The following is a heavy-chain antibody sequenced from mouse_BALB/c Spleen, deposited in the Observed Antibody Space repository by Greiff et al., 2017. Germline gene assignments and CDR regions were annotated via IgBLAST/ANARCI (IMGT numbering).Heavy chain of an antibody. CDR3: ARRDGSSYDY. V-gene: IGHV5-6*02. D-gene: IGHD1-1*01. CDR1: GFTFSSYG. CDR2: ISSGGSYT. J-gene: IGHJ2*01. Sequence: DVMLVESGGDLVKPGGSLKLSCAASGFTFSSYGMSWVRQTPDKRLEWVATISSGGSYTYYPDSVKGRFTISRDNAKNTLYLQMSSLKSEDTAMYYCARRDGSSYDYWGQGTTLTVSS.